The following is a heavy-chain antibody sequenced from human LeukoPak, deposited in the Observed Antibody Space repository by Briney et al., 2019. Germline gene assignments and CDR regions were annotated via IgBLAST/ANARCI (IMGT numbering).Heavy chain of an antibody. V-gene: IGHV3-48*04. Sequence: GGSLRLSCAASGFTFSRYSMNWVRQAPGKGLEWVSYITNSSNNIYYADSVKGRFAVSRDNAKNSLYLQMNSLRAEDTAVYYCASAKFDYWGQGTLVTVSS. CDR3: ASAKFDY. J-gene: IGHJ4*02. CDR2: ITNSSNNI. CDR1: GFTFSRYS.